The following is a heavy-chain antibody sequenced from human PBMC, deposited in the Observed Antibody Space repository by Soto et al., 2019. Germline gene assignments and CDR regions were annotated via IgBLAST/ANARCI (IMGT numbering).Heavy chain of an antibody. J-gene: IGHJ5*01. CDR1: GDSYSISTYS. Sequence: LSETLSRTCNMSGDSYSISTYSWSWIRQPPGKALQWIGFIYQSGVTSYNPSLASRVSISLDRSNNQCSLKLKSVTAAETDVYFCGRVVEGATRHTDFDSWGQGTLVTVS. CDR3: GRVVEGATRHTDFDS. CDR2: IYQSGVT. D-gene: IGHD2-21*01. V-gene: IGHV4-30-2*01.